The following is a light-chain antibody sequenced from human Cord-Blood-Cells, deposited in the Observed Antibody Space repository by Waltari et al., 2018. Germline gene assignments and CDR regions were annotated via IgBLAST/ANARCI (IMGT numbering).Light chain of an antibody. CDR1: SSDVGGYNY. V-gene: IGLV2-14*01. J-gene: IGLJ1*01. Sequence: QSALTQPASVSGSPGQSITISCTGTSSDVGGYNYGSWYQQHPGKAPKLMIYYVSNRPSGVSNRFSGSKSGNTASLTISGLQAEDEADYYCSSYTSSSTYVFGTGTKVTVL. CDR2: YVS. CDR3: SSYTSSSTYV.